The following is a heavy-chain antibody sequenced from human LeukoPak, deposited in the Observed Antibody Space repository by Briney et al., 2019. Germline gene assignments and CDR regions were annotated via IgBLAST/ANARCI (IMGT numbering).Heavy chain of an antibody. J-gene: IGHJ4*02. CDR2: IWYDGSKE. Sequence: GGSLRLSCAASGFTLTNYGMHWVRQTPGKGLEWVAVIWYDGSKECYADSVKGRFTISRDTSKNTLYLQMNSLRAEDTAVYYCARVVKIWGQGTLVTVSS. V-gene: IGHV3-33*01. D-gene: IGHD2-21*01. CDR3: ARVVKI. CDR1: GFTLTNYG.